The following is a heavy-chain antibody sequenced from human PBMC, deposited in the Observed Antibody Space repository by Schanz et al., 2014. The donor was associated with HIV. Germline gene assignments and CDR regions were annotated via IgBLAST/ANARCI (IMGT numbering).Heavy chain of an antibody. J-gene: IGHJ4*02. D-gene: IGHD1-26*01. CDR2: INPSGGST. Sequence: QVQLVQSGAEVKKPGASVKVSCKASGYTFSSYHMHWVRQAPGQGLEWMGIINPSGGSTSYAQKFQGRVTMTRNTSISTAYMELSSLRSEDTAVYYCASLVGATGLELDYWGQGTLVTVSS. CDR1: GYTFSSYH. CDR3: ASLVGATGLELDY. V-gene: IGHV1-46*01.